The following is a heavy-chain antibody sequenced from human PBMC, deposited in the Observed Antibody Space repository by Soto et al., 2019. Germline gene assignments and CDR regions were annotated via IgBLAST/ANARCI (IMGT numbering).Heavy chain of an antibody. J-gene: IGHJ4*02. CDR1: GFTFSSYG. V-gene: IGHV3-23*01. D-gene: IGHD1-7*01. Sequence: LRLSCAASGFTFSSYGMTWVRQAPGKGLQWVSFSSATGAGTYYADSVKGRFTISRDNSKNTLYLQMSSLRADDTAVYYCAKDRRAGGNYGFYSDFWGQGALVTVSS. CDR2: SSATGAGT. CDR3: AKDRRAGGNYGFYSDF.